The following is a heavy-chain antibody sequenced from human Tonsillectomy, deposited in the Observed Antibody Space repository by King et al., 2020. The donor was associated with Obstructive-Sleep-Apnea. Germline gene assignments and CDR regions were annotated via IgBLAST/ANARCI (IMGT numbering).Heavy chain of an antibody. D-gene: IGHD5-12*01. V-gene: IGHV3-7*01. J-gene: IGHJ6*02. CDR1: GFTFSSYW. CDR3: ARDLGGGYSGYDNSYYYGMDV. Sequence: VQLVESGGGLVQPGGSLRLSCAASGFTFSSYWMSWVRQAPGKGLEWVANIKQDGSEKYYVESVKGRFTISRDNAKNSLYLQMNSLRAEDTAVYYCARDLGGGYSGYDNSYYYGMDVWGQGTTVTVSS. CDR2: IKQDGSEK.